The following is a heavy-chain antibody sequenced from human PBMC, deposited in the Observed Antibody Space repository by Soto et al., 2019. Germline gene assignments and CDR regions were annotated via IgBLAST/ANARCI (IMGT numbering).Heavy chain of an antibody. Sequence: GGSRKISSKVSVYILISYWFGWVRQMPGQGLEWMGIIYPGDSDTRYSPSFQGQVTISADKSISTAYLQWSSLKASDTAMYYCAMLPPAAAGPGNYYYGMDVWGQGTTVTVSS. CDR3: AMLPPAAAGPGNYYYGMDV. CDR2: IYPGDSDT. V-gene: IGHV5-51*01. CDR1: VYILISYW. J-gene: IGHJ6*02. D-gene: IGHD6-13*01.